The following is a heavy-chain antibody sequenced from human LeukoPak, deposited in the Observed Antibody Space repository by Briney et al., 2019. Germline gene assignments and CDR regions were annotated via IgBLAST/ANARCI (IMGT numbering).Heavy chain of an antibody. D-gene: IGHD3-10*01. CDR2: INHSGST. Sequence: SETLSLTCAVYGGPFSGYYWSWIRQPPGKGLEWIGEINHSGSTNYNPSLKSRVTMSVETSKNQFSLKLKSVTAADTAVYYCARGGYYGSGNDFRFDPWGQGTLVTVSS. J-gene: IGHJ5*02. V-gene: IGHV4-34*01. CDR3: ARGGYYGSGNDFRFDP. CDR1: GGPFSGYY.